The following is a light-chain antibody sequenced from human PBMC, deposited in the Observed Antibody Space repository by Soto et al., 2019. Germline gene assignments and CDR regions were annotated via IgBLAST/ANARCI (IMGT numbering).Light chain of an antibody. CDR3: SSYTSRSTPV. J-gene: IGLJ2*01. CDR1: NSNIGAGHA. Sequence: QSVLTQPPSVSGAPGQRVTISCTGSNSNIGAGHAAQWYQQPPGTTPKLLIYDNNRRPSGVPVRFSGSRSGTSASLAITGLQAEDEADYYCSSYTSRSTPVFGGGTKLTVL. V-gene: IGLV1-40*01. CDR2: DNN.